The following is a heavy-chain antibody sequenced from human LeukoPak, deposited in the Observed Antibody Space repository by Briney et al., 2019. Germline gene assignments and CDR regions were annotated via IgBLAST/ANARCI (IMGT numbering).Heavy chain of an antibody. J-gene: IGHJ4*02. D-gene: IGHD6-13*01. CDR1: VFCLSIYG. Sequence: GGSLRLSCAASVFCLSIYGMHRGRQSLGEGLGSVALISFDGSIEYYADSVKGRFTISRDDSTNTLYLQMNSLRPEDTALYYCAKDLQHLVRTLSFDYWGQGTLVTVSS. CDR2: ISFDGSIE. V-gene: IGHV3-30*18. CDR3: AKDLQHLVRTLSFDY.